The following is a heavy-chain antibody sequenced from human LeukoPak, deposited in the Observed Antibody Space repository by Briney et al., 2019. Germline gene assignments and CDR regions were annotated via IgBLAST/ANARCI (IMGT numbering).Heavy chain of an antibody. J-gene: IGHJ4*02. CDR3: ARDRFTMVRGIIPGY. D-gene: IGHD3-10*01. V-gene: IGHV1-2*02. CDR1: GYTFTNYY. Sequence: ASVKVSCKASGYTFTNYYMNWVRQAPGQGLEWMGWINPNSGGTNYAQKFQGRVTMTRDTSTSTVYMELSSLRSEDTAVYYCARDRFTMVRGIIPGYWGQGTLVTVSS. CDR2: INPNSGGT.